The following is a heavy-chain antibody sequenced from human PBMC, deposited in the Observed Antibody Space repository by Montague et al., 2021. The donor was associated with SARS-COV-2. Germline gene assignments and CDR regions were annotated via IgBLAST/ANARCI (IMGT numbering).Heavy chain of an antibody. V-gene: IGHV4-61*02. CDR3: ARGVIYGGYAFDYFDF. D-gene: IGHD5-12*01. Sequence: TLSLTCTVSGGSISSDSYYWSWIRQPAGKGLEWIGPVYTTGSTNYNPSLRSRVTISVDTSRNQFSLRLTSVTAADTAMYYCARGVIYGGYAFDYFDFWGQGVLVTVSS. CDR1: GGSISSDSYY. J-gene: IGHJ4*02. CDR2: VYTTGST.